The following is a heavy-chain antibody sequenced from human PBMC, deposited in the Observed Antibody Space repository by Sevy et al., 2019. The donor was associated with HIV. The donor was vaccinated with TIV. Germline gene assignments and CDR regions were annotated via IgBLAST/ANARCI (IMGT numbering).Heavy chain of an antibody. CDR1: GFTFSKYS. J-gene: IGHJ4*02. D-gene: IGHD2-8*01. CDR3: AREGCTKPHDY. CDR2: FSFGGGAI. V-gene: IGHV3-23*01. Sequence: GGSLRLSCAASGFTFSKYSMSWVRQPPGKGLEWVSTFSFGGGAINYADSVKGRFTISRDNSKNWVYLQMNNLRPEDTAVYYCAREGCTKPHDYWGQGTLVTVSS.